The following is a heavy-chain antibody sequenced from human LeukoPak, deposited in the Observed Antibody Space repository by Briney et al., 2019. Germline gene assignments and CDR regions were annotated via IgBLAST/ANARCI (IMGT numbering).Heavy chain of an antibody. D-gene: IGHD3-10*01. CDR2: ISYDGSNK. CDR3: ARGGGFFDY. J-gene: IGHJ4*02. Sequence: GGSLRLSCAASGFTFSDYAMHWVRQAPGKGLEWVAVISYDGSNKYYADSVKGRFTISRDSSKNTLNLQMNSLRAEDTAVYYCARGGGFFDYWGQGTLVTVSS. V-gene: IGHV3-30-3*01. CDR1: GFTFSDYA.